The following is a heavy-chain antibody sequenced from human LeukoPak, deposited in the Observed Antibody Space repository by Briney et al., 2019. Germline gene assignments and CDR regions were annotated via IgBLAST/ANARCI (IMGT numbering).Heavy chain of an antibody. CDR2: MNPNSGNT. J-gene: IGHJ6*03. D-gene: IGHD3-3*01. Sequence: GASVKVSCKASGYTFTSYDINWVRQATGQGLEWMGWMNPNSGNTGYAQKFQGRVTMTRNTSISTAYMELSSLRSEDTAVYYCARKNYDFWSGYYPSYYYYYYMDVWGEGTTVTVSS. CDR3: ARKNYDFWSGYYPSYYYYYYMDV. V-gene: IGHV1-8*01. CDR1: GYTFTSYD.